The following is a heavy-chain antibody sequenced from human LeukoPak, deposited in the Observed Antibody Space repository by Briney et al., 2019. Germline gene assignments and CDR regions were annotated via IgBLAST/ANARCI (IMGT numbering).Heavy chain of an antibody. CDR2: IRSKAYGGTT. D-gene: IGHD3-10*01. J-gene: IGHJ4*02. CDR1: GLTFGDYA. CDR3: TRDLGYGSGTYYLDY. V-gene: IGHV3-49*04. Sequence: GGSLRLSCTASGLTFGDYAMTWVRQAPGKGLEWVGFIRSKAYGGTTEYAASVKGRFTISRDDSKSTAYLQMNSLKTEDTAVYYCTRDLGYGSGTYYLDYWGQGTLVTVSS.